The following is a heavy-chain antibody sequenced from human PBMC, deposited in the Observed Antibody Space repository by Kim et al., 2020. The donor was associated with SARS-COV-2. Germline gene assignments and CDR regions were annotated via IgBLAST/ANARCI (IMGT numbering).Heavy chain of an antibody. CDR3: ARDTAHGYDY. V-gene: IGHV3-7*03. Sequence: GGSLRLSCAASGFTFRSYWMTWVRQAPGKGLEWVANIKQDRSERNYVDSVKDRFTISRDNAKNSLYLQMNSLRAEDTAVYYCARDTAHGYDYWGQGTLVT. CDR2: IKQDRSER. CDR1: GFTFRSYW. D-gene: IGHD3-22*01. J-gene: IGHJ4*02.